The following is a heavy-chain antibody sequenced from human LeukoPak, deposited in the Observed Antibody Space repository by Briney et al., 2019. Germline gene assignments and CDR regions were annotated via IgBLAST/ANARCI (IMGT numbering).Heavy chain of an antibody. Sequence: GSLRLSCAASGFTFSSYSMNWVRQPPGKGVEWIGSIYYSGSTYYNPSLKSRVSISVHTSKNQFSLKLRSVTAADTAVYYCARPVPSRLGWFDPWGQGTLVTVSS. CDR1: GFTFSSYSMN. V-gene: IGHV4-39*01. J-gene: IGHJ5*02. D-gene: IGHD1-1*01. CDR2: IYYSGST. CDR3: ARPVPSRLGWFDP.